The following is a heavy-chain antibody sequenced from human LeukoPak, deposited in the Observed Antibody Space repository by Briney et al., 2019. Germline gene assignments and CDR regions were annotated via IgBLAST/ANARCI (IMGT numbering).Heavy chain of an antibody. CDR3: ARDQLVLSYYYGMDV. CDR1: GFTFSSYA. CDR2: ISSNGGIT. V-gene: IGHV3-64*01. J-gene: IGHJ6*02. D-gene: IGHD6-13*01. Sequence: GGSLRLSCAASGFTFSSYAMHWVRQAPGKGLEYVSAISSNGGITYYANSVEGRFTISRDNSKNTLYLQMGSLGAEDMAVYYCARDQLVLSYYYGMDVWGQGTTVTVSS.